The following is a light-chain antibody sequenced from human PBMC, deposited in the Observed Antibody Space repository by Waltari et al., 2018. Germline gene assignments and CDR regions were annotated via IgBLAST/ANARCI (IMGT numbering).Light chain of an antibody. CDR3: QQHYGVLWT. V-gene: IGKV4-1*01. CDR1: QSLLYSSNNKNY. Sequence: IVMTQSPDSLAVSLGERATINCKSSQSLLYSSNNKNYLAWYQQKPGQPPKLLIYWASTRESGVPDQFSGSGSGTDFTLTISTLQAEDVAVYYCQQHYGVLWTFGQGTKVEI. J-gene: IGKJ1*01. CDR2: WAS.